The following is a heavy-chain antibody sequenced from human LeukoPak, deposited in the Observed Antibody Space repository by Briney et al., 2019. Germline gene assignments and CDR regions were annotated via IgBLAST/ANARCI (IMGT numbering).Heavy chain of an antibody. J-gene: IGHJ4*02. CDR2: INPSGGST. CDR1: GYTFTSYY. D-gene: IGHD6-19*01. Sequence: ASVKVSCKASGYTFTSYYMHWVRQAPGQGLEWMGIINPSGGSTSYAQKLQGRVTMTTDTSTSTAYMELRSLRSDDTAVYYCARNLRIAVADFDYWGQGTLVTVSS. CDR3: ARNLRIAVADFDY. V-gene: IGHV1-46*01.